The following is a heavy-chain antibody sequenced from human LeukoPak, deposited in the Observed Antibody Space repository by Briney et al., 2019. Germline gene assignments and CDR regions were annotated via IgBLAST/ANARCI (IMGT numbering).Heavy chain of an antibody. J-gene: IGHJ4*02. CDR1: GGTFSSYG. CDR3: ARDRSTSCYGCLGY. V-gene: IGHV1-18*01. CDR2: ISAYNGNT. D-gene: IGHD2-2*01. Sequence: GASVKVSCKASGGTFSSYGISWVRQAPGQGLEWMGWISAYNGNTNYAQNLQGRVTMTTDTSTSTAYMELRSLRSDDTAVYYCARDRSTSCYGCLGYWGQGTLVTVSS.